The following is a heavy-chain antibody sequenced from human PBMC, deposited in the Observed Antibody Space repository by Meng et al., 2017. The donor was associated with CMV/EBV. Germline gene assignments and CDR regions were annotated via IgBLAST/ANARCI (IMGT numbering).Heavy chain of an antibody. CDR2: IYHSGST. V-gene: IGHV4-34*01. CDR1: GGSFSGYY. Sequence: GSLRLSCAVYGGSFSGYYWSWIRQPPGKGLEWIGSIYHSGSTYYNPSLKSRVTISVDTSKNQFSLKLSSVTAADTAVYYCARGSRWFDPWGQGTMVTVSS. J-gene: IGHJ5*02. CDR3: ARGSRWFDP.